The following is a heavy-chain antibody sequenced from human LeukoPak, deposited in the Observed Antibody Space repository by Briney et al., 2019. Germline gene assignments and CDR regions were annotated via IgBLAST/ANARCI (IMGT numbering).Heavy chain of an antibody. J-gene: IGHJ4*02. Sequence: GASVKVSCRASGYTSTSYYMHWIRQAPGQGPEWVGIINPRGGSTDYSQKFQGRVTMTSDTSTSTVYMELNSLIYEDTAVYFCAIVGSAAATADYWGQGTLVTVSS. CDR1: GYTSTSYY. D-gene: IGHD6-25*01. V-gene: IGHV1-46*01. CDR3: AIVGSAAATADY. CDR2: INPRGGST.